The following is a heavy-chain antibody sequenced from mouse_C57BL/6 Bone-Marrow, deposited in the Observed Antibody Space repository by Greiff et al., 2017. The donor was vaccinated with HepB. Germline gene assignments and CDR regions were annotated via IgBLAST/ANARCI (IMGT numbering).Heavy chain of an antibody. CDR1: GFSLTSYG. J-gene: IGHJ1*03. Sequence: VQLVESGPGLVQPSQSLSITCTVSGFSLTSYGVHWVRQSPGKGLEWLGVIWSGGSTDYNAAFISRLSISKDNSKSQVFFKMNSLQADDTAIYYCATSTMVTTWYFDVWGTGTTVTVSS. D-gene: IGHD2-2*01. CDR3: ATSTMVTTWYFDV. V-gene: IGHV2-2*01. CDR2: IWSGGST.